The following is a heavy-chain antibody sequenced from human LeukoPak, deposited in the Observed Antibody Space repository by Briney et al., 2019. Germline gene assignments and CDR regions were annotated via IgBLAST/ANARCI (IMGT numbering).Heavy chain of an antibody. J-gene: IGHJ5*02. D-gene: IGHD2-15*01. V-gene: IGHV5-51*01. CDR2: IYPGDSDT. CDR3: ARRYCSGGSCYGHNWFDP. CDR1: GYSFTSYW. Sequence: GESLKISCKGSGYSFTSYWIGWVRQMPGKGLEWMGIIYPGDSDTRYSPSFQGQVTISADKSISTAYLQWSSLKASDTAMYYCARRYCSGGSCYGHNWFDPWGQGTLVTVSS.